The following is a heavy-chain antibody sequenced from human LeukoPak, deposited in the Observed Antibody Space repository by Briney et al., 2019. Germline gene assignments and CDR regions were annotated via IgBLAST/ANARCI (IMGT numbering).Heavy chain of an antibody. CDR1: GFTFSSYA. CDR3: RRETTVGYLDY. V-gene: IGHV3-7*01. Sequence: GGSLRLSCAASGFTFSSYAMSWVRQAPGKGLEWVANINEDGSEKYYVDSVRGRFTISRDNAKNSVYLQMNTLRAEDTAVYYCRRETTVGYLDYWGQGTLVTVSS. D-gene: IGHD4-23*01. J-gene: IGHJ4*02. CDR2: INEDGSEK.